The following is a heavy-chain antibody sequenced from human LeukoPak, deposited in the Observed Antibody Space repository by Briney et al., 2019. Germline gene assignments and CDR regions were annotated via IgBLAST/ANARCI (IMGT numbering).Heavy chain of an antibody. CDR3: ARDYYGSGEGWFDP. V-gene: IGHV4-59*01. D-gene: IGHD3-10*01. Sequence: PSETLSLTCTVSGDSISSYYWSWIRQPPGKGLEWIGYIFDNRNTKYNPSLKSRVSLSLDTSKNEFSLNLSSVTAADTAVYYCARDYYGSGEGWFDPWGQGTLVTVSS. CDR2: IFDNRNT. J-gene: IGHJ5*02. CDR1: GDSISSYY.